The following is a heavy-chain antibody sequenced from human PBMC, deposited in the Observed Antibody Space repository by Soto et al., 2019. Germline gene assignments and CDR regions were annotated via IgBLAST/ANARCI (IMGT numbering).Heavy chain of an antibody. D-gene: IGHD3-9*01. CDR2: IYWNDDK. CDR3: ANPLRYLDALDV. Sequence: SGPTLVNPTQTLTLTCSFSGFSLTTGGVAVGWIRQPPGKALEWLALIYWNDDKRYSPSLKNRLTVTKDTSKNQVVLTLTNMDPVETPKYSSANPLRYLDALDVSFPATTLTVSS. J-gene: IGHJ6*02. V-gene: IGHV2-5*01. CDR1: GFSLTTGGVA.